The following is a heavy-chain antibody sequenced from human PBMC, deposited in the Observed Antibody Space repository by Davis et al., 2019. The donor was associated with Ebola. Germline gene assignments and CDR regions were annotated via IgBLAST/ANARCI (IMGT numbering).Heavy chain of an antibody. V-gene: IGHV1-2*04. J-gene: IGHJ4*02. CDR2: INPNSGGT. D-gene: IGHD2-15*01. Sequence: AASVKVSCKASGSTFTGYHMHWVRQAPGQGLEWMGWINPNSGGTNYAQKFQGWVTMTRDTSISTAYMELSRLRSDDTAVYYCARGGRDIVVVVAATGFDYWGQGTLVTVSS. CDR3: ARGGRDIVVVVAATGFDY. CDR1: GSTFTGYH.